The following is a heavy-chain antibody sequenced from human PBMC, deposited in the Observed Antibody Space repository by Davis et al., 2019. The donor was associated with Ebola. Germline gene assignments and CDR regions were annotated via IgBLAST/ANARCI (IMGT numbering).Heavy chain of an antibody. CDR1: GYTFTSYY. CDR2: INPSGGST. V-gene: IGHV1-46*01. D-gene: IGHD4-23*01. Sequence: ASVKVSCKASGYTFTSYYMHWVRQAPGQGLEWMGIINPSGGSTSYAQKFQGRVTMTTDTSTSTAYMELRSLRSDDTAVYYCARDRGMVTEYYFDYWGQGTLVTVSS. J-gene: IGHJ4*02. CDR3: ARDRGMVTEYYFDY.